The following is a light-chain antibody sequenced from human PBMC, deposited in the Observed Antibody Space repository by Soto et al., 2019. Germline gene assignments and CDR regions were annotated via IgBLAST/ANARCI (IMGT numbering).Light chain of an antibody. CDR2: DVN. Sequence: QSALTQPASVSGSPGQSITISSTGTSSDVGYYNYVSWYQQHPGKAPKLMIYDVNNRPSGVSDRFSGSKSGNTASLTISGLQAEDEGDYYCSSFTTSSSVVFGGGTKLTVL. CDR3: SSFTTSSSVV. J-gene: IGLJ2*01. CDR1: SSDVGYYNY. V-gene: IGLV2-14*01.